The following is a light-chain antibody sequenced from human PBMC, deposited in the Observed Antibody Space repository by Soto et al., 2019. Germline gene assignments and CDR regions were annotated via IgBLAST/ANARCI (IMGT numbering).Light chain of an antibody. CDR3: QQYNNWPLT. CDR2: GAS. CDR1: QSVSSD. J-gene: IGKJ4*01. Sequence: EIELTQPPVTLSVSPGERATLSCRASQSVSSDLAWFQQKPGQAPRLLIYGASTRATGIPARFSGSGSGTEFTLTISSLQSEDFAIYYCQQYNNWPLTFGGGTKVEIK. V-gene: IGKV3-15*01.